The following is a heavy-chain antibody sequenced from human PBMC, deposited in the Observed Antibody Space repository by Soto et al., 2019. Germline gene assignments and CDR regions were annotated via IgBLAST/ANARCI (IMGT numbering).Heavy chain of an antibody. CDR1: GFAFNNYG. V-gene: IGHV3-21*01. J-gene: IGHJ4*02. Sequence: GSLRLSCTVSGFAFNNYGINWVRQAPGQGLGWVSSISKSDYTYYSDSVKGRFTISRDNAKNSVSLQMNTLRVEDTAVYYCAREDSIIIPAVSDFWGQGTLVTVSS. CDR3: AREDSIIIPAVSDF. D-gene: IGHD2-2*01. CDR2: ISKSDYT.